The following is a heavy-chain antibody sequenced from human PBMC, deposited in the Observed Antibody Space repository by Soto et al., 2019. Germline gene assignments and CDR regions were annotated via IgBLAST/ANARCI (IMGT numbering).Heavy chain of an antibody. CDR1: GFTFSTYG. J-gene: IGHJ4*02. V-gene: IGHV3-30*18. CDR2: ISYHGSNK. Sequence: QVQLVESGGGVVQPGRSLRLSCAASGFTFSTYGMHWVRQAPGKGLEWVAVISYHGSNKYYADSVKGRFTISRDNSKNTLYLQMNSLRVEDTAVYYCAKAKEAAALRTEFDYWGQGTLVTVSS. CDR3: AKAKEAAALRTEFDY. D-gene: IGHD6-13*01.